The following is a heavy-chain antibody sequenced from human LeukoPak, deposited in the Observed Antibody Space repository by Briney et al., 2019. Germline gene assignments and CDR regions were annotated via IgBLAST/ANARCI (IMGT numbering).Heavy chain of an antibody. V-gene: IGHV3-21*01. CDR3: ARDPPQLNDSWSGYFDY. CDR1: GFTFSSYS. CDR2: ISSSSSYI. J-gene: IGHJ4*02. D-gene: IGHD3-3*01. Sequence: PGGSLRLSCAASGFTFSSYSMNWVRQAPGKGLEWVSSISSSSSYIYYADSVKGRFTISRDNAKNSLYLQMNSLRAEDTAVYYCARDPPQLNDSWSGYFDYWGQGTLVTVSS.